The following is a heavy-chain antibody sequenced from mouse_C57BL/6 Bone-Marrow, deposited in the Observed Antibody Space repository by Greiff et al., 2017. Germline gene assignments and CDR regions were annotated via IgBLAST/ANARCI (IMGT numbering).Heavy chain of an antibody. V-gene: IGHV1-26*01. CDR1: GYTFTDYY. Sequence: VQLQQSGPELVKPGASVKISCKASGYTFTDYYMNWVKQSHGKSLEWIGDINPNNGGTSYNQKFKGKATLTVDKSSSTAYMELRSLTSEDSAVYYCARKGDPSLFAYWGQGTLVTVSA. J-gene: IGHJ3*01. CDR2: INPNNGGT. CDR3: ARKGDPSLFAY.